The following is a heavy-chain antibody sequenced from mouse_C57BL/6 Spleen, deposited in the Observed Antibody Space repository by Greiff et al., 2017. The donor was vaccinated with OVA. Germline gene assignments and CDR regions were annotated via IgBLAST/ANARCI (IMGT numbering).Heavy chain of an antibody. CDR1: GYTFTSYW. Sequence: QVQLKQPGAELVRPGTSVKLSCKASGYTFTSYWMHWVKQRPGQGLEWIGVIDPSDSYTNYNQKFKGKATLTVDTSSSTAYMQLSSLTSEDSAVYYCARREYLDYWGQGTTLTVSS. CDR2: IDPSDSYT. CDR3: ARREYLDY. V-gene: IGHV1-59*01. J-gene: IGHJ2*01.